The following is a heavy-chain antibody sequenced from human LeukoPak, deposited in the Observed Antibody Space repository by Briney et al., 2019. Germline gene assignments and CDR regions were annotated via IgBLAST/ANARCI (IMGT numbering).Heavy chain of an antibody. CDR2: ISGSGSST. J-gene: IGHJ4*02. Sequence: GGSLRLSCAASGFTFSSYAMSWVRQAPGKGLEWVSAISGSGSSTYYADSVKGRFTISRDNSKNTLYLQMNSLRAEDTAVYYCAKGGLYDSSGYYQALDYWGQGTLVTVSS. CDR3: AKGGLYDSSGYYQALDY. CDR1: GFTFSSYA. D-gene: IGHD3-22*01. V-gene: IGHV3-23*01.